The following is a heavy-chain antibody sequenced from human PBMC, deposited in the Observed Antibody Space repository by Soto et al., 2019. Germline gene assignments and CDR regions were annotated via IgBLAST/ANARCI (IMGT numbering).Heavy chain of an antibody. CDR2: ISSSSYYI. CDR3: ARDLNAGYVWGTYRYAQIFDY. J-gene: IGHJ4*01. CDR1: GFPFSSYS. V-gene: IGHV3-21*01. D-gene: IGHD3-16*02. Sequence: PGGSLRLSCAASGFPFSSYSMNWVRQAPGKGLEWVSSISSSSYYIYYADSLKGRFTVSRDNAKNSLYLQMNSLRAEDTAVYYCARDLNAGYVWGTYRYAQIFDYWGHGTLVT.